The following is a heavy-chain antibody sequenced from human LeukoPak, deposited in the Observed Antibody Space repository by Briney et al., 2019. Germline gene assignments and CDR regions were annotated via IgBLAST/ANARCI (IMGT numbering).Heavy chain of an antibody. CDR2: IRYDGNNK. Sequence: GGSLRLSCGASGFTFSNYGMLWVRQAPGKGLDWVAFIRYDGNNKLYADSVKGRFTISRDNAKNSLFLQMNSLRAEDTAVYYCARGSFLITFGGFIGWGQGTLVTVSS. J-gene: IGHJ4*02. CDR1: GFTFSNYG. CDR3: ARGSFLITFGGFIG. D-gene: IGHD3-16*02. V-gene: IGHV3-30*02.